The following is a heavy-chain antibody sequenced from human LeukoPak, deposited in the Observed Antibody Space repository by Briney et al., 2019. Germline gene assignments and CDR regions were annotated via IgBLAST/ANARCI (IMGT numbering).Heavy chain of an antibody. CDR2: ISGSGGST. D-gene: IGHD6-6*01. CDR1: GFTFSSYA. CDR3: AKDQASGSSPDAFDI. J-gene: IGHJ3*02. Sequence: GGSLRLSCAASGFTFSSYAMSWVRQAPGKGLEWVSAISGSGGSTYYADSVKGRFTISRDNSKNTLYPQMNSLRAEDTAVYYCAKDQASGSSPDAFDIWGQGTMVTVSS. V-gene: IGHV3-23*01.